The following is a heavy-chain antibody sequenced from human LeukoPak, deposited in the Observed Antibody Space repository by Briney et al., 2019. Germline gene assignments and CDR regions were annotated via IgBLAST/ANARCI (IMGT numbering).Heavy chain of an antibody. D-gene: IGHD6-13*01. CDR1: GFSFTSYA. CDR2: ISGSGRST. CDR3: ARGLLALAYYFDY. V-gene: IGHV3-23*01. Sequence: GGSLRLSCAASGFSFTSYAMNWVRQAPGKGLEWVSAISGSGRSTYSADSVRGRFTTSRDNSKNILYLQMNSLRAEDTAVYYCARGLLALAYYFDYWGQGTLVTVSS. J-gene: IGHJ4*02.